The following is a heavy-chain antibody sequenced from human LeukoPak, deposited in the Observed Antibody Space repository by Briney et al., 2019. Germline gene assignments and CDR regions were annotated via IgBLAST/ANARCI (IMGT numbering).Heavy chain of an antibody. V-gene: IGHV1-46*01. CDR3: AGSIVGATFRAPMDI. CDR1: GYTFTSYY. Sequence: ASVKVSCKASGYTFTSYYMHWVRQAPGQGLEWMGIINPSGGSTSYAQKFQGRVTMTRDMSTSTVYMELSSLRSEGTAVYYCAGSIVGATFRAPMDIWGKGTTVTVSS. D-gene: IGHD1-26*01. J-gene: IGHJ6*03. CDR2: INPSGGST.